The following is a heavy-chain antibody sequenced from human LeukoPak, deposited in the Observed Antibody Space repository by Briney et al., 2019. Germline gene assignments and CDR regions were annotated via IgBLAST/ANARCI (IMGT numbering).Heavy chain of an antibody. CDR2: FFSSGYT. D-gene: IGHD1-26*01. CDR3: AAKGNGYSGSYVFAH. Sequence: GGSLRLSCAASGFSVSVNYMSWVRQAPGKGLEWVSVFFSSGYTKYADSVKGRFTISRDNSENTLNLQMNSLRAEDTAVYYCAAKGNGYSGSYVFAHWGQGILVTVSS. CDR1: GFSVSVNY. J-gene: IGHJ4*02. V-gene: IGHV3-66*01.